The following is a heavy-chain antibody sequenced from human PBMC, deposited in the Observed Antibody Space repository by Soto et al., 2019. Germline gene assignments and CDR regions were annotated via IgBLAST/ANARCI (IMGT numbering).Heavy chain of an antibody. CDR2: ISGSGGST. D-gene: IGHD6-19*01. J-gene: IGHJ4*02. V-gene: IGHV3-23*01. CDR1: GFTFSSYA. CDR3: ASRTSGWYFDY. Sequence: EVQLLESGGGLVQPGGSLRLSCTASGFTFSSYAMNWLRQAPGKGLEWVSVISGSGGSTYYADSVKGRFTISRDNSKNKLYLQMNSLRAEDTAVYYCASRTSGWYFDYWGQGTLVTVSS.